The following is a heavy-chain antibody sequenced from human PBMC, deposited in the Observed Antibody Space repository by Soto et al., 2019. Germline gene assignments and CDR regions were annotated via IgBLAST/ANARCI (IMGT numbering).Heavy chain of an antibody. CDR3: GKDGTAMGDGY. CDR1: GFTFSSYA. CDR2: ISSNGGST. D-gene: IGHD5-18*01. V-gene: IGHV3-64D*06. J-gene: IGHJ4*02. Sequence: PGGSLRLSCSASGFTFSSYAMHWVRQAPGKGLEYVSAISSNGGSTYYADSVKGRFTISRDNSKNTLYLQMSSLRAEDTAVYYCGKDGTAMGDGYWGQGTLVTVSS.